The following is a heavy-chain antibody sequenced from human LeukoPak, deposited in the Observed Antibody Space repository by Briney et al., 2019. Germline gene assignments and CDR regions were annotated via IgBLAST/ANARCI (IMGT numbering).Heavy chain of an antibody. CDR3: ARGRDDAFDI. Sequence: SVKVSCKASGGTLSSYAISWVRQAPGQGLEWMGGIIPIFGTANYAQKFQGRVTITTDESTSTAYMELSSLRSEDTAVYYCARGRDDAFDIWGQGTMVTVSS. V-gene: IGHV1-69*05. CDR2: IIPIFGTA. CDR1: GGTLSSYA. J-gene: IGHJ3*02.